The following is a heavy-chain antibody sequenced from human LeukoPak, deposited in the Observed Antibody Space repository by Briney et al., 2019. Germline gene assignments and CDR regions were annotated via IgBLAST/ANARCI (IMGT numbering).Heavy chain of an antibody. D-gene: IGHD3-3*01. Sequence: GGSLRLSCAASGFVFSDYYISWIRQAPGKGLEWVSYISHSGNTIDYADSVKGRSTISRDNSKNTLYLQMNSLRAEDTAVYYCARDRRYFGVAMYYFDYWSQGTLVTVSS. V-gene: IGHV3-11*04. J-gene: IGHJ4*02. CDR3: ARDRRYFGVAMYYFDY. CDR2: ISHSGNTI. CDR1: GFVFSDYY.